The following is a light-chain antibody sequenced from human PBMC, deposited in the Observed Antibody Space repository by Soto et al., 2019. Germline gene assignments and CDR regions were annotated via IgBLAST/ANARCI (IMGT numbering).Light chain of an antibody. Sequence: DIVMTQSPDSLAVSLAERATLHCKSSQSVLHNSNNKTYLAWYQQKPGQPPKLLIYWASTRESGVPGRFRGSGSATDFILTISSLQPEFVADYYCQQYYTILTFGPGTKVDIK. CDR1: QSVLHNSNNKTY. CDR2: WAS. J-gene: IGKJ3*01. CDR3: QQYYTILT. V-gene: IGKV4-1*01.